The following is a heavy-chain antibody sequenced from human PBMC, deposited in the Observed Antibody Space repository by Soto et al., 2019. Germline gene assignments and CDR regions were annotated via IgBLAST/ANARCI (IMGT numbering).Heavy chain of an antibody. V-gene: IGHV1-69*13. D-gene: IGHD3-10*01. CDR1: GGTFSCYT. Sequence: SVKVSCKASGGTFSCYTISWVRQSPGQGLEWMGGIIPIFGTANYAQKFQGRVTITADESTSTAYMELSSLRSEDTAVYYGARKRRGGYYYYGMDVWGQGTTVTVSS. CDR2: IIPIFGTA. J-gene: IGHJ6*02. CDR3: ARKRRGGYYYYGMDV.